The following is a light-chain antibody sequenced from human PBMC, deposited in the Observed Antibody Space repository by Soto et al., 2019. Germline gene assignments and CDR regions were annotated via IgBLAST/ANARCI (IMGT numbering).Light chain of an antibody. CDR1: SNDIGAYNY. Sequence: QSALTQPASVSGSPGQTITISCTGTSNDIGAYNYVFWYQHHPGKAPQLIIYDVSNRPSGVSDRFSGSKSGDTASLTISGLQAGHEADYYCSSYTSSASRWVFGGGPKVTVL. V-gene: IGLV2-14*03. CDR3: SSYTSSASRWV. J-gene: IGLJ3*02. CDR2: DVS.